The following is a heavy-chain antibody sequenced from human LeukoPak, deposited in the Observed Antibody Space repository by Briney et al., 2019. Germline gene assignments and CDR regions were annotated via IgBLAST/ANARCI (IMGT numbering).Heavy chain of an antibody. CDR1: GFTLSSYA. D-gene: IGHD2-15*01. CDR2: TSSSDAGT. V-gene: IGHV3-23*01. Sequence: PGGSLRLSCAASGFTLSSYAMSWVRQAPGKGLEWVSATSSSDAGTYYAESVRGRFTISRDNSKNTLFLQMNSLRAEDAAVYYCAKAPATSCSGVYRYPFDHWGQGTLVTVSS. J-gene: IGHJ4*02. CDR3: AKAPATSCSGVYRYPFDH.